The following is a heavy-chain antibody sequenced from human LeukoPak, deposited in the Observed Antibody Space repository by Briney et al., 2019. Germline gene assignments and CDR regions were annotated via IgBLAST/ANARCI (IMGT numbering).Heavy chain of an antibody. V-gene: IGHV3-11*01. J-gene: IGHJ1*01. CDR3: ARWLRQWLVPKYFQH. D-gene: IGHD6-19*01. CDR2: ISSSGSTI. CDR1: GFTFSDYY. Sequence: GGSLRLSCAASGFTFSDYYMSWIRQAPGKGLEWVSYISSSGSTIYYADSVKGRFTISRDNAKNSLYLQMNSLRAEDTAVYYCARWLRQWLVPKYFQHWGQGTLVTVSS.